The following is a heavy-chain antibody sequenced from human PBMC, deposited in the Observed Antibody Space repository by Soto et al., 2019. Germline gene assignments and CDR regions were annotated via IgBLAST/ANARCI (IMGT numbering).Heavy chain of an antibody. V-gene: IGHV4-38-2*01. CDR1: GYSISSGYY. CDR2: SYHGASS. Sequence: SETLSLTCAVSGYSISSGYYWGWIRQPPGKGLEWIGTSYHGASSYYNPSLRSRVTISVDTSKNQFSLKLSSVTAADTAVYYCARVPRQLTTNYDFWSGSRRGWFDPWGQGTLVTVSS. D-gene: IGHD3-3*01. J-gene: IGHJ5*02. CDR3: ARVPRQLTTNYDFWSGSRRGWFDP.